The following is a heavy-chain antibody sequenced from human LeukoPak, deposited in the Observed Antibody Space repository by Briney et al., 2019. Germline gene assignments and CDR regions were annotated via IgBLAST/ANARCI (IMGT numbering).Heavy chain of an antibody. CDR2: IYYSGST. CDR3: ASIAAAGTPFDY. Sequence: PSETLSLTCTVSGGSISSYYWSWIRQPPGKGLEWIGYIYYSGSTNYNPSLKSRVTISVDTSKNQFSLKLSSVTAADTAVYYCASIAAAGTPFDYWGQGTLVTVSS. V-gene: IGHV4-59*01. J-gene: IGHJ4*02. D-gene: IGHD6-13*01. CDR1: GGSISSYY.